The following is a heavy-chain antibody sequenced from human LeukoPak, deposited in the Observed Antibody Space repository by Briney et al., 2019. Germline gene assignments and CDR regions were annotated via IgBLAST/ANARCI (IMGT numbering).Heavy chain of an antibody. J-gene: IGHJ5*02. Sequence: SETLSLTCTVSGGSISSGSYYWSWIRQPAGKGLEWIGRIYTSGSTNYNPSLKSRVTISVDTSKNQLSLKLSSVTAADTAVYYCARNSGYDLNWFDPWGQGTLVTVSS. CDR2: IYTSGST. CDR3: ARNSGYDLNWFDP. CDR1: GGSISSGSYY. V-gene: IGHV4-61*02. D-gene: IGHD5-12*01.